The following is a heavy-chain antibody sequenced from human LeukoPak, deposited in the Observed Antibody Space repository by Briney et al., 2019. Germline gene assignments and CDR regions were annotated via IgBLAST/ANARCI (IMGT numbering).Heavy chain of an antibody. V-gene: IGHV3-53*01. CDR2: MYLNGYT. CDR1: GFSVSGNY. CDR3: ARLHGGQLRWFDS. Sequence: GGSLRLSCAASGFSVSGNYMTWVRQAPGKGLECLSVMYLNGYTYYADSVKGRITFSRDESKNTLFLEMNSLRDNDTAIYYCARLHGGQLRWFDSWGQGTLVIVSS. D-gene: IGHD1-1*01. J-gene: IGHJ5*01.